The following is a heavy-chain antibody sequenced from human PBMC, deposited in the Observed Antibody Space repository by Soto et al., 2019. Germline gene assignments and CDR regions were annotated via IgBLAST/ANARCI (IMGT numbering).Heavy chain of an antibody. CDR1: GYSFTSYW. Sequence: LGESLKISCKGSGYSFTSYWIGWVRQMPGKGLEWMGIIYPGDSDTRYSPSFQGQVTISADKSISTAYLQWSSLKASDTAMYYCAIVTTVTTGYYYYGMDVWGQGTTVTVSS. CDR2: IYPGDSDT. V-gene: IGHV5-51*01. D-gene: IGHD4-17*01. J-gene: IGHJ6*02. CDR3: AIVTTVTTGYYYYGMDV.